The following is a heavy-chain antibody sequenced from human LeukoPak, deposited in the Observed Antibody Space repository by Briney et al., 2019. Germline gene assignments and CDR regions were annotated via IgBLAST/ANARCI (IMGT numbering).Heavy chain of an antibody. V-gene: IGHV4-59*01. CDR3: ARTYYYDSSGSQFDY. Sequence: PSETLSLTCTVSGGSISSYYWSWIRQPPGKGLEWIGYIYYSGSTNYNPSLKSRVTISVDTSKNQFSLKLSSVTAADTAVYYCARTYYYDSSGSQFDYWGQGTLVTVSS. CDR2: IYYSGST. CDR1: GGSISSYY. D-gene: IGHD3-22*01. J-gene: IGHJ4*02.